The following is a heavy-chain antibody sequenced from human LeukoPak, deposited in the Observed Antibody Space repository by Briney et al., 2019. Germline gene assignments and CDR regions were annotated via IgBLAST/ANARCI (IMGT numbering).Heavy chain of an antibody. J-gene: IGHJ4*02. CDR1: GFTFSSYA. V-gene: IGHV3-23*01. CDR2: ISGSGGST. D-gene: IGHD5-18*01. Sequence: GGSLRPSCAASGFTFSSYAMSWVRQAPGKGLEWVSAISGSGGSTYYADSVKGRFTISRDNSKNTLYLQMNSLRAEDTAVYYCARYTAMVPNFDYWGQGTLVTVSS. CDR3: ARYTAMVPNFDY.